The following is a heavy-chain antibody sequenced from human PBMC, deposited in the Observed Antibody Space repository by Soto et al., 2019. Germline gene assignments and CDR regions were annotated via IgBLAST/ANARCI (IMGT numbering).Heavy chain of an antibody. D-gene: IGHD4-17*01. CDR2: VYHTGTA. V-gene: IGHV4-4*02. CDR1: SGSVSSSRW. J-gene: IGHJ4*02. CDR3: GRDVRRYYSDQFDS. Sequence: QVQLQESGPGLVKPSGTLSLTCGISSGSVSSSRWWSWVRQPPGKGLEWIGEVYHTGTANYNPSLKRRLTISLDRSRYLLSLNLTSVTAADTAVYYCGRDVRRYYSDQFDSWGQGILVIVSS.